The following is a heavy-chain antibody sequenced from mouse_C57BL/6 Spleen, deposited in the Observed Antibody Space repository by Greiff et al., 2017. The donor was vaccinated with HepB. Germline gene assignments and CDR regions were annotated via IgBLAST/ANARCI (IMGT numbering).Heavy chain of an antibody. Sequence: EVKLMESGPGLVKPSQSLSLTCSVTGYSITSGYYWNWIRQFPGNKLEWMGYISYDGSNNYNPSLKNRISITRDTSKNQFFLKLNSVTTEDTATYYCAREDYDWVDYWGQGTTLTVSS. CDR2: ISYDGSN. CDR1: GYSITSGYY. V-gene: IGHV3-6*01. J-gene: IGHJ2*01. CDR3: AREDYDWVDY. D-gene: IGHD2-4*01.